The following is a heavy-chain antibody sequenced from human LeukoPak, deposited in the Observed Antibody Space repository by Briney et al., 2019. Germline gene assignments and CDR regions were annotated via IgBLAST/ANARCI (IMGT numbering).Heavy chain of an antibody. CDR3: TRDYYDSSGLPFDY. CDR2: ICSISHYI. CDR1: GYSFRSHS. D-gene: IGHD3-22*01. Sequence: GGPLRLSCAGSGYSFRSHSMNWVRQAPGKGLEWVSSICSISHYIYYADSVKGRFTISRDNAKNSLYLQMNSLRAEDTALYYCTRDYYDSSGLPFDYWGQGTLVTVSS. V-gene: IGHV3-21*01. J-gene: IGHJ4*02.